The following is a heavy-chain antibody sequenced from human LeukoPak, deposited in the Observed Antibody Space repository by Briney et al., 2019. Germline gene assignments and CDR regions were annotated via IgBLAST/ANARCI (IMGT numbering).Heavy chain of an antibody. Sequence: GGSLRLSCVASGLPIGDFAMHWVRQAPGQGLEWVSLISGDGVSTFCADSVKGRFSISRDNSKNSLFLEMSSLRTEDTAMYYCARESGKFDYWGQGTLVAVSS. CDR3: ARESGKFDY. CDR2: ISGDGVST. J-gene: IGHJ4*02. V-gene: IGHV3-43*02. CDR1: GLPIGDFA.